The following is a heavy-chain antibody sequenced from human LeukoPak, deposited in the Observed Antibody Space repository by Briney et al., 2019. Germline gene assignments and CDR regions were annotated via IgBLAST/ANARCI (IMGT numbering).Heavy chain of an antibody. CDR3: ARVVGAGYFDL. CDR1: GFTFSSYW. Sequence: GGSLRLSCAASGFTFSSYWMSWVRQAPGKGLEWVANINQDGSGKYYVDSVKGRFTISRDNAKNSLYLQMNSLRAEDTAVYYCARVVGAGYFDLWGRGTLVTASS. J-gene: IGHJ2*01. V-gene: IGHV3-7*01. D-gene: IGHD1-26*01. CDR2: INQDGSGK.